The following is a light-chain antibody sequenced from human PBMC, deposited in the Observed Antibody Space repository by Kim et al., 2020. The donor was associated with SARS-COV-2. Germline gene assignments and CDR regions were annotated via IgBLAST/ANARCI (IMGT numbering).Light chain of an antibody. Sequence: ASVGHRVTRTCRASQDIANSLAWYQQKPGTVPKLLIYAASTLQSGVPSRFSGSGSGTEFTLTIGSLQTEDVATYYCQKYDTAPWTFGPGTKVDIK. V-gene: IGKV1-27*01. CDR3: QKYDTAPWT. CDR1: QDIANS. J-gene: IGKJ1*01. CDR2: AAS.